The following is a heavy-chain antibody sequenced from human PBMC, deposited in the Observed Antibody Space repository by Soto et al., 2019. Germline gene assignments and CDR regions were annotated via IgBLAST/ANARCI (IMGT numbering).Heavy chain of an antibody. V-gene: IGHV4-59*12. D-gene: IGHD6-13*01. CDR2: IHYSGNT. J-gene: IGHJ4*02. CDR3: ARGVPVGSSWEYPPFDY. CDR1: GGSIGSYY. Sequence: SETLSLTCTVSGGSIGSYYWSWIGQRPGKGLEWIGYIHYSGNTKYNPSLKSRVTISADTSKNQFSLKLSSVTAADTAVYYCARGVPVGSSWEYPPFDYWGQGTLVTVSS.